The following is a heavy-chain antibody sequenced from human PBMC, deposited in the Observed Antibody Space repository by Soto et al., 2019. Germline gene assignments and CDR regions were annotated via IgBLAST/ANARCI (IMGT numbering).Heavy chain of an antibody. V-gene: IGHV1-2*04. CDR1: GYTFPGYY. CDR3: ARDIQGFDY. CDR2: ISPNSGGT. Sequence: ASAKVSCKASGYTFPGYYMCWVQQAPGQGREGMGWISPNSGGTNNAQKFQGWDTMTRATSISTAYMELSRLRSDDTAVYDCARDIQGFDYWGQGTRVTVSS. J-gene: IGHJ4*02.